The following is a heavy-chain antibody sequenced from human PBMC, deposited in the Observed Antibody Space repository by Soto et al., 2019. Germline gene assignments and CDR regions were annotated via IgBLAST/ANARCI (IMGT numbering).Heavy chain of an antibody. CDR3: ATSRYCTNGVCPFDY. D-gene: IGHD2-8*01. CDR1: GYTFTSYD. J-gene: IGHJ4*02. CDR2: MNSNNGNP. V-gene: IGHV1-8*01. Sequence: QVQLVQSGAEVKKPGASVKVSCKTSGYTFTSYDINWVRQATGQGLEWMGWMNSNNGNPGYAQKFQGRVTVTRDTSISTVYMELSSLRSDDTAVYYCATSRYCTNGVCPFDYWGQGTLVTVSS.